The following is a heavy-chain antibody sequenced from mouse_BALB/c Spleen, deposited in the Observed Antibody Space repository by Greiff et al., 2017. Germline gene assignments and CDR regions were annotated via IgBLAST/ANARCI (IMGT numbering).Heavy chain of an antibody. CDR3: ARDLGYYAMDY. D-gene: IGHD4-1*01. CDR1: GFTFSDSY. J-gene: IGHJ4*01. V-gene: IGHV5-4*02. CDR2: ISDGGSYT. Sequence: EVKLMESGGGLVKPGGSLKLSCAASGFTFSDSYMYWVRQTPEKRLEWVATISDGGSYTYYPDSVKGRFTISRDNSKNNLYLQMSSLKSEDTAMYYCARDLGYYAMDYWGQGTSVTVSS.